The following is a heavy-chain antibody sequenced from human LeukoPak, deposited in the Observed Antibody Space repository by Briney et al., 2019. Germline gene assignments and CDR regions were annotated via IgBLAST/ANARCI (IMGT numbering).Heavy chain of an antibody. J-gene: IGHJ4*02. CDR3: ARDPVLGAPDYLDY. Sequence: PGGSLRLSCTVSGFPFTDHVIHWVRQAPGKGLEWVAVTSADESIKIYNDSVRGRFTISRDNSKNIQYLQMNSVRVEDTAVYYCARDPVLGAPDYLDYWGRGTLVTVSS. CDR1: GFPFTDHV. CDR2: TSADESIK. D-gene: IGHD1-26*01. V-gene: IGHV3-30-3*01.